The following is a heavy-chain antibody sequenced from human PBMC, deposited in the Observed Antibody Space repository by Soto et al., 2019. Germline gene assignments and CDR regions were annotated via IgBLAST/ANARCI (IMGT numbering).Heavy chain of an antibody. CDR1: GDSVSSISAA. Sequence: SQTLSLTCAISGDSVSSISAAWNWIRHSPSRGLEWLVRTYYRSKWFNDDAVSVKSQITIDPDTSKNQFSMQRDSVTAEDTGVYYCARGSYYSGYLNWFDPWGQGTLVTVSS. J-gene: IGHJ5*02. V-gene: IGHV6-1*01. CDR2: TYYRSKWFN. D-gene: IGHD3-10*01. CDR3: ARGSYYSGYLNWFDP.